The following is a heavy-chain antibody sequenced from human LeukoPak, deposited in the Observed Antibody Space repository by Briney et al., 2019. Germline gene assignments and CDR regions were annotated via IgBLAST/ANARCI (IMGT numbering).Heavy chain of an antibody. CDR3: ARDLGYDFWSGYSGSFDY. D-gene: IGHD3-3*01. V-gene: IGHV3-74*01. Sequence: GGSVRLSCAASGFTFSSYWMHWVRQAPGKGLVWVSRINSDGSSTSYADSVKGRFTISRDNAKNTLYLQMNSLRAEDTAVYYCARDLGYDFWSGYSGSFDYWGQGTLVTVSS. CDR1: GFTFSSYW. CDR2: INSDGSST. J-gene: IGHJ4*02.